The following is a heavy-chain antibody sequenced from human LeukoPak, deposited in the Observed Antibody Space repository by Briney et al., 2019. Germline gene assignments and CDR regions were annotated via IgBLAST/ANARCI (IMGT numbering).Heavy chain of an antibody. CDR1: DYSISNGYF. CDR3: ARASSGYYMGYYYYMDV. J-gene: IGHJ6*03. CDR2: IYHSGST. V-gene: IGHV4-38-2*02. Sequence: KSSETLSLTCTVSDYSISNGYFWGWIRQPPGKGLEWIGSIYHSGSTYYNPSLKSRVTISVDTSKNQFSLKLSSVTAADTAVYYCARASSGYYMGYYYYMDVWGKGTTVTISS. D-gene: IGHD3-22*01.